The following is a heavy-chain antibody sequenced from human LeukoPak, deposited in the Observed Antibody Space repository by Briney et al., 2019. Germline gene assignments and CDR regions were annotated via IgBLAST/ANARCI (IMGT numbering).Heavy chain of an antibody. V-gene: IGHV4-30-4*08. CDR2: IYYSGTT. CDR3: ARAPPLDFWSGYYTQNYHYYMDV. CDR1: GSSIGSGDYY. Sequence: SETLSLTCTVSGSSIGSGDYYWSWIRQPPGKGLEWIGYIYYSGTTYYNPSLKSRLTTSVDTSKNQFSLRLSSVTAADTAVYYCARAPPLDFWSGYYTQNYHYYMDVWGKGTTVTVSS. J-gene: IGHJ6*03. D-gene: IGHD3-3*01.